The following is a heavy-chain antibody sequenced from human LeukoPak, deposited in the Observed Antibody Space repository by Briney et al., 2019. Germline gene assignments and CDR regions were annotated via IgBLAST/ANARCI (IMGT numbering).Heavy chain of an antibody. Sequence: SETLSLTCTVSGGSISSYYWNWIRQPAGKGLEWIGRFYTSGNSNNNPSLKSRVTISVDRSKNQFSLKLSSVTAADTAVYYCARGRGTTVTKTFDYWGQGTLVTVSS. CDR3: ARGRGTTVTKTFDY. J-gene: IGHJ4*02. CDR2: FYTSGNS. CDR1: GGSISSYY. V-gene: IGHV4-4*07. D-gene: IGHD4-17*01.